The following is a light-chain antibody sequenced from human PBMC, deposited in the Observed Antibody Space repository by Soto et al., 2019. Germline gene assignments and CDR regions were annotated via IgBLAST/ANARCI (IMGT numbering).Light chain of an antibody. Sequence: QSVLTQPPSASGTPGQGVAISCSGSSSNMGSNTVNWYQHLPGTAPKLLIYNDNQRPSGVPDRFFGSKSGTSASLAITGLQSEDEDGYYCAAWGGSLNHILFGGGTQLTVL. CDR1: SSNMGSNT. J-gene: IGLJ2*01. V-gene: IGLV1-44*01. CDR3: AAWGGSLNHIL. CDR2: NDN.